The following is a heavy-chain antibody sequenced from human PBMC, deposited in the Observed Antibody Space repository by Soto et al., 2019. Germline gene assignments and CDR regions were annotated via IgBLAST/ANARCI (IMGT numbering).Heavy chain of an antibody. J-gene: IGHJ4*02. CDR2: IYYSGST. CDR1: GGSISSSSYY. D-gene: IGHD2-15*01. CDR3: ASPLGYCSGGSCYWGFFDY. Sequence: QLQLQESGPGLVKTSETLSLTCTVSGGSISSSSYYWGWIRQPPGKGLEWIGSIYYSGSTYYNPSLKSRVTISVDTSKNQFSLKLSSVTAADTAVYYCASPLGYCSGGSCYWGFFDYWGQGTLVTVSS. V-gene: IGHV4-39*01.